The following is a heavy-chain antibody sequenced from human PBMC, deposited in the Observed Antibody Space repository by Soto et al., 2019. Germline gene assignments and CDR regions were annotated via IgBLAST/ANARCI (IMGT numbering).Heavy chain of an antibody. D-gene: IGHD3-3*01. CDR2: IIPIFGTA. CDR1: GGTFSSYA. Sequence: QVQLVQSGAVVKKPGSSVKVSCKASGGTFSSYAISWVRQAPGQGLEWMGGIIPIFGTANYAQKFQGRVTITADKSTSTAYMELSSLRSEDTAVYYCASPTREWLPPARDYYYGMDVWGQGTTVTVSS. J-gene: IGHJ6*02. CDR3: ASPTREWLPPARDYYYGMDV. V-gene: IGHV1-69*06.